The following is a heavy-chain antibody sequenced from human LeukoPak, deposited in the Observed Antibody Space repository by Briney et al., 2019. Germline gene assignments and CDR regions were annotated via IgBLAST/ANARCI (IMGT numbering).Heavy chain of an antibody. V-gene: IGHV3-7*01. Sequence: GGSLRLSCAASGFTFNSYWMSWVRQAPGKGLEWVANIKQDGTEKYYVDSVKGRFTISRDNAKNSLYLQINSLRAEDTAVYYCARLGENADFDYWGQGTLVTVSS. CDR3: ARLGENADFDY. CDR1: GFTFNSYW. D-gene: IGHD3-16*01. J-gene: IGHJ4*02. CDR2: IKQDGTEK.